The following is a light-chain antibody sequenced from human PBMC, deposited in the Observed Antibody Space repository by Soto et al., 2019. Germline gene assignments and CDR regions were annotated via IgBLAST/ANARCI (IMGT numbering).Light chain of an antibody. V-gene: IGLV2-11*01. Sequence: QSALTQPRSVSGSPGQSVTISCTGTSSEVGGYNFVSWYQQHPGKAPKLMIYDVNKRPSGVPDRFSGSKSGNTASLTISGLQAEDEAHYYCCSYAGSYTGVFGGGTQLTVL. CDR1: SSEVGGYNF. CDR2: DVN. J-gene: IGLJ7*01. CDR3: CSYAGSYTGV.